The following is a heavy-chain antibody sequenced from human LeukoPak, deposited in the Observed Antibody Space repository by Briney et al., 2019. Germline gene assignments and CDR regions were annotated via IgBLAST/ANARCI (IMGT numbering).Heavy chain of an antibody. D-gene: IGHD6-19*01. V-gene: IGHV1-69*01. Sequence: SVKVSCKSSGATFTSNAISWVRQAPGQGLEWMGGIIPMFGIANYAQKSQGRVTITADESTSTAYMELSSLRSEDTAVYYCARDRPYTGGWRGFDYWGQGTLVTVSS. CDR1: GATFTSNA. CDR2: IIPMFGIA. J-gene: IGHJ4*02. CDR3: ARDRPYTGGWRGFDY.